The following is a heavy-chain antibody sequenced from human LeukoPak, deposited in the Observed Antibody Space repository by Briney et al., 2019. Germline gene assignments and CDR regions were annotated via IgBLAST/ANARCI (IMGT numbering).Heavy chain of an antibody. CDR3: ARVRVGSGSYYNSYFDY. J-gene: IGHJ4*02. D-gene: IGHD3-10*01. CDR1: GGTFSSYA. V-gene: IGHV1-69*06. Sequence: SVKVSCKASGGTFSSYAISWVRQAPGQGLEWMGGIIPIFGTANYAQKFQGRVTVTADKSTSTAYMELSSLRSEDTAVYYCARVRVGSGSYYNSYFDYWGQGTLVTVSS. CDR2: IIPIFGTA.